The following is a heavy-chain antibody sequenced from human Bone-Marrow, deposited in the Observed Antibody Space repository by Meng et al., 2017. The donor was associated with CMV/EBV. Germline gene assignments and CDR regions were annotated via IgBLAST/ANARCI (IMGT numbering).Heavy chain of an antibody. CDR3: AKEGPYSSGWLDP. V-gene: IGHV3-23*01. J-gene: IGHJ5*02. Sequence: AASGVTLSSYAMCWVRQAPGKGLEWVSGISRSGGSTHYTDSVKGRFTVSRDNSKNTLYLQMNSLRAEDTAVYFCAKEGPYSSGWLDPWGQGTLVTVSS. CDR2: ISRSGGST. CDR1: GVTLSSYA. D-gene: IGHD6-19*01.